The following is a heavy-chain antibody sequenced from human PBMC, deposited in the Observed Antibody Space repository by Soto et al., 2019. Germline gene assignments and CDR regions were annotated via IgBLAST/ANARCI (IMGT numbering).Heavy chain of an antibody. CDR2: IKQDGSEK. CDR3: ARAWGGYPVDY. J-gene: IGHJ4*02. Sequence: GGSLRLSCAASGFTFSSYWMSWVRQAPGKGLEWVTNIKQDGSEKYYVDSVKGRFTISRDNAKNSLYLQMNSLRAEDTAVYYCARAWGGYPVDYWGQGTLVTVSS. V-gene: IGHV3-7*01. D-gene: IGHD5-12*01. CDR1: GFTFSSYW.